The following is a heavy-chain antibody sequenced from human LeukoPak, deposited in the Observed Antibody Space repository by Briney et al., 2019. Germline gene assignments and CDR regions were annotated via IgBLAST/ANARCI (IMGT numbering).Heavy chain of an antibody. D-gene: IGHD3-22*01. CDR2: IYYSGST. V-gene: IGHV4-39*01. CDR1: GGSISSSSYY. CDR3: ARRERTYYYDSSGYFVDV. Sequence: SETLSLTCTVSGGSISSSSYYWGWIRQPPGKWLEWIGSIYYSGSTYYNPSLKSRVTISVDTSKNQFSLKLSSVTAADTAVYYCARRERTYYYDSSGYFVDVWGQGTTVTVSS. J-gene: IGHJ6*02.